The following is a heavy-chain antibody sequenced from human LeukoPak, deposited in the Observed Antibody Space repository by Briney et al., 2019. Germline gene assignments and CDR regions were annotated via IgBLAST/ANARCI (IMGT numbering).Heavy chain of an antibody. V-gene: IGHV1-18*01. Sequence: GASVKVSCKASGYTFSDYSITWVRQAPGQGLEWMGWISPYNAETNYAQNFQGRVTMTTDRSTRTAYMELRNLRSDDTAVYYCARVTTVTRSPWSWGPKKIGQEVNWFDPWGQGTLIAVS. J-gene: IGHJ5*02. CDR1: GYTFSDYS. D-gene: IGHD4-17*01. CDR3: ARVTTVTRSPWSWGPKKIGQEVNWFDP. CDR2: ISPYNAET.